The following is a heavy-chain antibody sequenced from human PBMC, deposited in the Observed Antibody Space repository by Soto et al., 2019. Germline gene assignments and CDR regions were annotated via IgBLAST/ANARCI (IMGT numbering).Heavy chain of an antibody. CDR1: GDSISSSDSY. V-gene: IGHV4-30-4*01. Sequence: QVQLQESGPGLVKPSQTLSLTCRVSGDSISSSDSYWSLIRPAPGKGLEWIGYINSSGRTYYKQSLKSRVSISIDTSTNKFSLRLTSVTVADTAVYFCARFSTLGKDYGVDGWGQGTTVTVSS. D-gene: IGHD2-2*01. CDR2: INSSGRT. J-gene: IGHJ6*02. CDR3: ARFSTLGKDYGVDG.